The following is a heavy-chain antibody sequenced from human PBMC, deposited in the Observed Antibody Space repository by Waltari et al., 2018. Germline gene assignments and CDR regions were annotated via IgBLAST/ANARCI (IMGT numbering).Heavy chain of an antibody. CDR1: GGTFSSYA. D-gene: IGHD3-3*01. CDR3: AREILGPSYWYFDL. V-gene: IGHV1-69*05. CDR2: IIPIFGTA. Sequence: VQLVQSGAEVKKTGSSVKVSCKASGGTFSSYAISWVRQAPGQGLEWMGGIIPIFGTANYAQKFKGRVTITTDESTSTAYMELSSLRSEDTAVYYCAREILGPSYWYFDLWGRGTLVTVSS. J-gene: IGHJ2*01.